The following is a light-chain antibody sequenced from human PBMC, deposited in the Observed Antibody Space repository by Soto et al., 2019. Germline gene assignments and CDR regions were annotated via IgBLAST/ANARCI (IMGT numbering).Light chain of an antibody. CDR2: GAS. V-gene: IGKV3-20*01. J-gene: IGKJ5*01. Sequence: EIVLTQSPGTLSLSPGERAPLSCRASQSVSSNYLAWFQQKSGQAPRLLIYGASRRATGIPDRFSGSGSGTDFTLTINKLEPEDFAVYYCQQYASSAITFGQGTRLEIK. CDR1: QSVSSNY. CDR3: QQYASSAIT.